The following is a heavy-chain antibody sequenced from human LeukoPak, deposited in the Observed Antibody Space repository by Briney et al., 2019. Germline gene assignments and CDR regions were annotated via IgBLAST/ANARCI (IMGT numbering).Heavy chain of an antibody. CDR2: MNPNSGNT. CDR1: GYTFTSYD. D-gene: IGHD3-10*01. CDR3: ARGSRYGSGSYCGY. V-gene: IGHV1-8*01. J-gene: IGHJ4*02. Sequence: ASVKVSCKASGYTFTSYDINWVRQATGQGLEWMGWMNPNSGNTGYAQKFQGRVTMTRNTSISTAYMGLSSLRSEDTAVYYCARGSRYGSGSYCGYWGQGTLVTVSS.